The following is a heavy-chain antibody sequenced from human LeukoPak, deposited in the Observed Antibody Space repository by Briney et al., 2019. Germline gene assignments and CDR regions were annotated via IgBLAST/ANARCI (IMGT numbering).Heavy chain of an antibody. CDR1: GFTVSSHY. J-gene: IGHJ4*02. Sequence: GGSLRLSCAASGFTVSSHYMSWVRQAPGKGLEWVSLIYGGGTTYYADSVKGRFTISRDNSKNTLYLQMNSLRAEDTAVYYCARVYYDSSGYYVGDYWGQGTLVTVSS. CDR2: IYGGGTT. CDR3: ARVYYDSSGYYVGDY. V-gene: IGHV3-53*01. D-gene: IGHD3-22*01.